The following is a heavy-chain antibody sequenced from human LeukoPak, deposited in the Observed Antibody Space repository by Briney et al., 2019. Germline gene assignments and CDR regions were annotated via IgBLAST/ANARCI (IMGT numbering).Heavy chain of an antibody. CDR1: GYTFTSYF. Sequence: ASVKVSCKASGYTFTSYFMHWVRQAPGQGLEWMGIINPSGGSTSYAQKFQGRVTMTRDTSTSTVYMELSSLRSEDTAVYYCARTGLKLLPFDYWGQGTLVTVSS. D-gene: IGHD2-15*01. CDR2: INPSGGST. V-gene: IGHV1-46*01. CDR3: ARTGLKLLPFDY. J-gene: IGHJ4*02.